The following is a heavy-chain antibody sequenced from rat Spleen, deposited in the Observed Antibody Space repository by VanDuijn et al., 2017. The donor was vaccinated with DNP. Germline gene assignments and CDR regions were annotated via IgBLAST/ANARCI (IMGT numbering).Heavy chain of an antibody. D-gene: IGHD1-4*01. V-gene: IGHV5-25*01. CDR1: GFTFSDYY. J-gene: IGHJ2*01. CDR2: ISTGGGNT. Sequence: EVKLVESDGGLVQPGRSLKLSCAASGFTFSDYYMAWVRQAPTKGLEWVATISTGGGNTYYRDSVKGRFTISRDNAKSTLYLQMDSLRSEDTATYYCARHAYPGHSYFDYWGQGVMVTVSS. CDR3: ARHAYPGHSYFDY.